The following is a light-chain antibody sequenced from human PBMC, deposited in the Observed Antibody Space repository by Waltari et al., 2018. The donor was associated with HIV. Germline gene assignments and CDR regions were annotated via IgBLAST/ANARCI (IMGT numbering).Light chain of an antibody. J-gene: IGKJ5*01. Sequence: EIVLTQSPVTLSLSPGDSATLSCRASQSVSSSYLAWYKQKPGQAPRLLIYGASSRATGIPDRFSGSGSGTYFTITISRLEPEEFAVYYCQQYGSSPITFGQGTRLEIK. CDR3: QQYGSSPIT. V-gene: IGKV3-20*01. CDR2: GAS. CDR1: QSVSSSY.